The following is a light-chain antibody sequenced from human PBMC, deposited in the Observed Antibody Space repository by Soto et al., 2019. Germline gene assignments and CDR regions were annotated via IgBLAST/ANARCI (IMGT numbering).Light chain of an antibody. CDR2: HVT. Sequence: QSALTQPASVSGSPGQSITVSCTGTSSDVGAYNSVSWFQQHPGTAPKLIIYHVTTRPSGVSDRFSGSKSGNTASLTISALPAEDDADYYCSSYTSSSTLDFGTGTKLTVL. V-gene: IGLV2-14*01. J-gene: IGLJ1*01. CDR3: SSYTSSSTLD. CDR1: SSDVGAYNS.